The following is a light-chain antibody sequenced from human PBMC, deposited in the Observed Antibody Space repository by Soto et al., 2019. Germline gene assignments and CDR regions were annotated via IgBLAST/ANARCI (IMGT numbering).Light chain of an antibody. CDR2: DVT. CDR3: SSYAGRYTGV. Sequence: SALTQPRSVSGSPGQSVTISCTGTSSDVGAYNYVSWYQQHPGKAPKLMIYDVTNRPSGVPDRFSGSKSANTASLTISGLQAEDEADYYCSSYAGRYTGVFGGGTQLTVL. V-gene: IGLV2-11*01. CDR1: SSDVGAYNY. J-gene: IGLJ3*02.